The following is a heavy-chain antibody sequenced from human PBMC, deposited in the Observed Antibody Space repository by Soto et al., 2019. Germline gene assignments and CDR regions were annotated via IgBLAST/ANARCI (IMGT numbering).Heavy chain of an antibody. CDR3: ARGVTIFGVVYFGY. V-gene: IGHV3-7*04. CDR1: GFTFSNYW. CDR2: IKQDGSEK. Sequence: GSLRLSCAASGFTFSNYWMTWVRQAPGKGLEWVANIKQDGSEKYYVDSVKGRFTISRDKAKNSLYLQMNSLRAEDMAVYYCARGVTIFGVVYFGYWGQGTLVTVSS. J-gene: IGHJ4*02. D-gene: IGHD3-3*01.